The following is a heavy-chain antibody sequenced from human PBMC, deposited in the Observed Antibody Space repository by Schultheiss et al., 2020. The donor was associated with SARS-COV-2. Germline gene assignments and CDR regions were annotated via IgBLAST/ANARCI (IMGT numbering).Heavy chain of an antibody. CDR2: ISYDGSIK. J-gene: IGHJ6*02. Sequence: GGSLRLSCAASGFTFSSYAMHWVRQAPGKGLEWVAVISYDGSIKYYADSVKDRFTISRDNSRSTLFLEMNSLRADDTAVYSCARGALLSQYFGLDVWGQGTTVTVSS. CDR1: GFTFSSYA. CDR3: ARGALLSQYFGLDV. D-gene: IGHD3-9*01. V-gene: IGHV3-30-3*01.